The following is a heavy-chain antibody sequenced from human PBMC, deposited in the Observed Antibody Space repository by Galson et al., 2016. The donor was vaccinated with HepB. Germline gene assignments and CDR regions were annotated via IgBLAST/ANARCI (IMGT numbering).Heavy chain of an antibody. CDR2: ISAHTGNT. J-gene: IGHJ6*02. CDR1: GHTSTTYG. Sequence: SVKVSCKASGHTSTTYGISWVRQAPGQGLEWMGWISAHTGNTNYAQKVQGRVTMTIDTSTGTAYMELRSLRSDDTAVYYCASVHWNYGRNVYYLGMDVWGQGTTVTVSS. V-gene: IGHV1-18*01. D-gene: IGHD1-7*01. CDR3: ASVHWNYGRNVYYLGMDV.